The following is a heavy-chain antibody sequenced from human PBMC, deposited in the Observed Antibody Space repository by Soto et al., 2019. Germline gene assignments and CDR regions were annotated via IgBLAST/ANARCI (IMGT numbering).Heavy chain of an antibody. Sequence: SETLSLTCSVSGGSISSQAYYWGWIRQPPGKGLEYIGSIFYRGSTFYNTSLKSRVTLDVDTSKNQFSLRLSSVTARDTAVYFCARHSEGGTWNWGNYFDYWGQGALVTVSS. J-gene: IGHJ4*02. D-gene: IGHD1-7*01. CDR3: ARHSEGGTWNWGNYFDY. V-gene: IGHV4-39*01. CDR2: IFYRGST. CDR1: GGSISSQAYY.